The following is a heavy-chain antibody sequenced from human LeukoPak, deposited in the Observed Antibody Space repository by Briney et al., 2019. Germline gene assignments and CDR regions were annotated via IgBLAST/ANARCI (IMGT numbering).Heavy chain of an antibody. V-gene: IGHV1-2*02. Sequence: GASVKVSCKASGYSFTGYYMHWVRQAPGQGLEWMGWINPNSGGTNYAQKFQGRVTMTRDTSISTAYMELSRLRSDDTAVYYCARPLYDSSGYDVDYWGQGTLVTVSS. CDR2: INPNSGGT. J-gene: IGHJ4*02. D-gene: IGHD3-22*01. CDR1: GYSFTGYY. CDR3: ARPLYDSSGYDVDY.